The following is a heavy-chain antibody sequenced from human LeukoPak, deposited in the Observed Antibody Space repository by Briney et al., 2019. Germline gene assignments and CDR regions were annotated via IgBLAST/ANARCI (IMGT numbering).Heavy chain of an antibody. D-gene: IGHD1-26*01. V-gene: IGHV3-48*04. CDR3: AKDIRGSTRIGYFDY. J-gene: IGHJ4*02. CDR2: ISSSGSTI. Sequence: GGSLRLSCAASGFSFSSFAMNWVRQAPGKGLEWVSYISSSGSTIYYADSVKGRFTISRDNAKNSLYLQMNSLRTEDTALYYCAKDIRGSTRIGYFDYWGQGTLVTVSS. CDR1: GFSFSSFA.